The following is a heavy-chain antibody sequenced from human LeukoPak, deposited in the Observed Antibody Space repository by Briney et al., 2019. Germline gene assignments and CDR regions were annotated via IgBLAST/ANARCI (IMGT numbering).Heavy chain of an antibody. CDR2: IKSKTDGGTT. D-gene: IGHD3-22*01. V-gene: IGHV3-15*01. Sequence: PGGSLRLSCAASGFTFSNAWMSWVRQAPGKGLEWVGRIKSKTDGGTTDYAAPVKGRFTISRDDSKNTLYLQMNSLKTEDTAVYYCTTGVSGSSGYYYGIDYWGQGTLVTVSS. J-gene: IGHJ4*02. CDR1: GFTFSNAW. CDR3: TTGVSGSSGYYYGIDY.